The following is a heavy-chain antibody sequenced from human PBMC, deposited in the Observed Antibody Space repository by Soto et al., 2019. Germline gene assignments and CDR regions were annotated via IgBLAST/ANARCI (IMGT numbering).Heavy chain of an antibody. CDR2: IIPIFGTA. Sequence: SVKVSCKASGGTFSSYAISWVRQAPGQGLEWMGGIIPIFGTANYAQKFQGRVTITADESTSTAYMELSSLRSEDTAVYYCARGGKDYYGSGAYNWFDPRGQGTLVTVSS. CDR3: ARGGKDYYGSGAYNWFDP. J-gene: IGHJ5*02. D-gene: IGHD3-10*01. CDR1: GGTFSSYA. V-gene: IGHV1-69*13.